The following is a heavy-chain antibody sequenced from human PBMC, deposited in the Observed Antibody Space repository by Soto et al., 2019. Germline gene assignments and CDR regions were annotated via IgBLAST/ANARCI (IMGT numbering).Heavy chain of an antibody. CDR2: INWDGSRT. V-gene: IGHV3-43*01. J-gene: IGHJ4*02. CDR1: GFSFDDYS. Sequence: GGSLRLSCAASGFSFDDYSMHWVRQAPGKGLEWVSLINWDGSRTYYADSVKGRFTVSRDNSKNSLYLQLNSLRTEDTAFYYCAKDTGYFDYWGQGTLVTVSS. CDR3: AKDTGYFDY.